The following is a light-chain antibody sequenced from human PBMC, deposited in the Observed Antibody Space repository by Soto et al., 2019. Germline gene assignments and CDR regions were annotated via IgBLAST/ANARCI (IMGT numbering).Light chain of an antibody. CDR1: SGEVGTYKY. J-gene: IGLJ1*01. V-gene: IGLV2-14*01. CDR3: NSYTSSSTYV. CDR2: EVT. Sequence: QSVLTQPASVSGSPGQSSTVSCAGGSGEVGTYKYVSWYQQHPGKAPKLLIYEVTNRPSGVSDRFSGSKSDNTASLTISGLQAEDEADYYCNSYTSSSTYVFGSGTKVTVL.